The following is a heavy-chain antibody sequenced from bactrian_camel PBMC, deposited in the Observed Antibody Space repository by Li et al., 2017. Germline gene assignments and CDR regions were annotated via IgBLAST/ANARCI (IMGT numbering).Heavy chain of an antibody. CDR1: GVTFEGAD. CDR2: ISSDGRT. V-gene: IGHV3S10*01. Sequence: DVQLVESGGGSVQTGETLRLSCLGVGVTFEGADMNWYRQPPGKRCELVASISSDGRTYYTDSVKGRFIIYEDNAKTAVYLQMRDLKPEDTATYYCVIDSLGYSCSKRFAYADFDYWGQGTQVTVS. D-gene: IGHD2*01. CDR3: VIDSLGYSCSKRFAYADFDY. J-gene: IGHJ6*01.